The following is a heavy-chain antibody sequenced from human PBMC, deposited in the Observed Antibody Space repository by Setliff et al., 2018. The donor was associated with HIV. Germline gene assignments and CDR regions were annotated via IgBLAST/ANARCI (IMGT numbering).Heavy chain of an antibody. J-gene: IGHJ4*02. D-gene: IGHD2-15*01. V-gene: IGHV3-30*03. CDR1: GFTVSTYY. CDR2: ISYDGNNK. CDR3: ARDWLDYRILDH. Sequence: PGGSLRLSCAASGFTVSTYYMSWVRQAPGKGLEWVAVISYDGNNKHYADSVKGRFTVSRDNYKNTLFVQMNSLRAEDTAVYYCARDWLDYRILDHWGQGTLVTVSS.